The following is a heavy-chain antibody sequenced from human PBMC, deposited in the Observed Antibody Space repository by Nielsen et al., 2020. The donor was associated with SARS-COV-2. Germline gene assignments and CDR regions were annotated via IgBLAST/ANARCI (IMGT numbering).Heavy chain of an antibody. J-gene: IGHJ4*02. CDR2: IYYSGST. V-gene: IGHV4-59*13. D-gene: IGHD6-19*01. Sequence: SETLSLTCTVSGGSISSYYWSWIRQPPGKGLEWIGYIYYSGSTNYNPSLKSRVTISVDTSKNQFSLKLNSVTAADTAVYYCARSRQWLVRDFDYWGQGTLVTVSS. CDR3: ARSRQWLVRDFDY. CDR1: GGSISSYY.